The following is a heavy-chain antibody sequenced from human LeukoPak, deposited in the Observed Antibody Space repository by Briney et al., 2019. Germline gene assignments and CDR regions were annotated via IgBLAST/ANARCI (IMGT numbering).Heavy chain of an antibody. CDR2: ITSGSGSNV. CDR3: ARHGSWSFDY. Sequence: GGSLRLSCAASGFTFSSHAMSWVRQAPGRGPEWVSAITSGSGSNVYYTDSLKGRFTISRDNSKNTLYLQMNSLRAEDTAVYYCARHGSWSFDYWGQGTLVTVSA. D-gene: IGHD6-13*01. V-gene: IGHV3-23*01. CDR1: GFTFSSHA. J-gene: IGHJ4*02.